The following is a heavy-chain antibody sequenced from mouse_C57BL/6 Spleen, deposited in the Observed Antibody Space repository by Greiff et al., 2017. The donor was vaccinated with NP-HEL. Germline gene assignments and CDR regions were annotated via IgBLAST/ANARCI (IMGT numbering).Heavy chain of an antibody. J-gene: IGHJ2*01. CDR1: GFTFTDYY. Sequence: EVQLVESGGGLVQPGGSLSLSCAASGFTFTDYYMSWVRQPPGKALEWLGFIRNKANGYTTEYSASVKGRFTISRDNSQSILYLQMNALRAEDSATYYCARWGYYSNFFDYWGQGTTLTVSS. V-gene: IGHV7-3*01. CDR2: IRNKANGYTT. CDR3: ARWGYYSNFFDY. D-gene: IGHD2-5*01.